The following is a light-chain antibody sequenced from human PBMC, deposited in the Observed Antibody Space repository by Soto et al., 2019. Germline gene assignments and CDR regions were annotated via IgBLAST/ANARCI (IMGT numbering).Light chain of an antibody. CDR2: SAS. CDR1: QNIGRN. Sequence: EIVMTQSPTTLSVSPGERAILSCRASQNIGRNLAWYQQKPGQAPRLLIHSASTRATGIPATFSGSGSGTEFTLTVSSLQSEDFAVYYCQQYNNWLITFGQGTRLEIK. V-gene: IGKV3-15*01. J-gene: IGKJ5*01. CDR3: QQYNNWLIT.